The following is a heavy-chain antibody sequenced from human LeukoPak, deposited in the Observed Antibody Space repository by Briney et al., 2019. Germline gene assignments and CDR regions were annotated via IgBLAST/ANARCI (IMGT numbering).Heavy chain of an antibody. CDR3: ARSLAYYDILTGYYSSWFDP. CDR1: WYSFTNYW. J-gene: IGHJ5*02. D-gene: IGHD3-9*01. Sequence: GEALKISRKGFWYSFTNYWIGLVRQMPGKGLELIGIIYPGDSDTRYSPSFQGQVTISADKSISTAYLQWSSLKASDTAMYYCARSLAYYDILTGYYSSWFDPWGQGTLVTVSS. V-gene: IGHV5-51*01. CDR2: IYPGDSDT.